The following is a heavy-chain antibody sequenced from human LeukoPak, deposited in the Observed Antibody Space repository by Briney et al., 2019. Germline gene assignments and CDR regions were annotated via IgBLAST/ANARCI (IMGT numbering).Heavy chain of an antibody. J-gene: IGHJ4*02. V-gene: IGHV3-66*01. CDR3: GRVGDGYNDNY. CDR1: GFTFSSDY. Sequence: GGSLRLSCAASGFTFSSDYMGWVRQAPEKGLEWVSLISSGGSTYYADSLKDRFTISRDNSKNTLYLQMNSLRAEDTAVYYCGRVGDGYNDNYWGQGTLVTVSS. D-gene: IGHD5-12*01. CDR2: ISSGGST.